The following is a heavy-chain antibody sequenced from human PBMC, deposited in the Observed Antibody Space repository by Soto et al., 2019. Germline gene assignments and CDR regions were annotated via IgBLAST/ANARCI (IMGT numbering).Heavy chain of an antibody. J-gene: IGHJ6*02. CDR3: ARGYCSSTSCVDV. Sequence: SEPLSLTCTVAGGSISSYDWSWIRQPPGKGLEWIGYIYYSGSTNYNPSLKSRVTISVDTSKNQFSLKLSSVTAADTAMYYCARGYCSSTSCVDVWGQGTTVTVSS. D-gene: IGHD2-2*01. CDR2: IYYSGST. CDR1: GGSISSYD. V-gene: IGHV4-59*01.